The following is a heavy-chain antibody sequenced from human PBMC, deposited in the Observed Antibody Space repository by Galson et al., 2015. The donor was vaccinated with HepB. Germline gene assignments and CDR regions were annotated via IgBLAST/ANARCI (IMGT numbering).Heavy chain of an antibody. D-gene: IGHD3-9*01. CDR1: GFTFSSYA. CDR3: QEEDGIRDFDSPIPDI. V-gene: IGHV3-23*01. J-gene: IGHJ3*02. Sequence: SLRLSCAASGFTFSSYAMSWVRQAPGKGLEWVSAISGRGGSTYYADSVKGRFTISRDNSKNTLFLQMNSLRAEDTAVYYFQEEDGIRDFDSPIPDIWGQGTMVTVSS. CDR2: ISGRGGST.